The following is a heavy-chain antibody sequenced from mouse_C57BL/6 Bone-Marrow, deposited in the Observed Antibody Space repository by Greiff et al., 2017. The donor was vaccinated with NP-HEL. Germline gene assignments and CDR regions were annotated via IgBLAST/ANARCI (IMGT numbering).Heavy chain of an antibody. CDR2: ISYSGST. Sequence: EVQLQESGPGLAKPSQTLSLPCSVTGYSITSDYWNWIRKFPGNKLEYMGYISYSGSTYYNPSLKSRISITRDTSKNQYYLQLNSVTTEDTATYYCARYTYDYGSSYFYLDYWGQGTTLTVSS. CDR3: ARYTYDYGSSYFYLDY. CDR1: GYSITSDY. J-gene: IGHJ2*01. V-gene: IGHV3-8*01. D-gene: IGHD1-1*01.